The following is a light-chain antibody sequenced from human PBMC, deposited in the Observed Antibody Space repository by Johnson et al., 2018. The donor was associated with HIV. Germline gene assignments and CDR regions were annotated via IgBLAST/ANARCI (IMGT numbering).Light chain of an antibody. CDR2: ENS. CDR3: GTWDSSLSAGGYV. CDR1: SSNIGNNY. J-gene: IGLJ1*01. V-gene: IGLV1-51*02. Sequence: QSVLTQPPSVSAAPGQKVTISCSGSSSNIGNNYVSWYQQLPGTAPKLLIYENSKRPSGIPDRFSGSKSGTSATLGITGLQTGDEADYYCGTWDSSLSAGGYVFGTGT.